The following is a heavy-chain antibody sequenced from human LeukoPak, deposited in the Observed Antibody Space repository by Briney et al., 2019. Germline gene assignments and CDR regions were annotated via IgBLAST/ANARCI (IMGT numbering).Heavy chain of an antibody. V-gene: IGHV3-48*02. J-gene: IGHJ4*02. D-gene: IGHD3-9*01. CDR1: GFTFSSYS. Sequence: GGSLRLSCAASGFTFSSYSMNWVRQAPGKGLEWLSYIRTSGTTIYYADSVKGRFTISRDNAKNSLYLQMSLLRDEDTGLYYCANVLRYFDWLDYWGQGTLVTVSS. CDR2: IRTSGTTI. CDR3: ANVLRYFDWLDY.